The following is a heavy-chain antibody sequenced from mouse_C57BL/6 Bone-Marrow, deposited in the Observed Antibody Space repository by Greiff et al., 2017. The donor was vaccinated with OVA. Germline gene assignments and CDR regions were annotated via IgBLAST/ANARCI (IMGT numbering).Heavy chain of an antibody. CDR1: GYTFTSYW. CDR2: IDPSDSYT. D-gene: IGHD4-1*01. CDR3: AREYWDWCAY. J-gene: IGHJ3*01. V-gene: IGHV1-50*01. Sequence: QVQLQQPGAELVKPGASVKLSCKASGYTFTSYWMQWVKQRPGQGLEWIGEIDPSDSYTNYNQKFKGKATLTVDTSSSTAYMQLSSLTSEDSAVYYCAREYWDWCAYWGQGTLVTVSA.